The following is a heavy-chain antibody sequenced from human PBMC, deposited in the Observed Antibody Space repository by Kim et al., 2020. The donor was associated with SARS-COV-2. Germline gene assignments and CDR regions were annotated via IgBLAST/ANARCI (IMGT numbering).Heavy chain of an antibody. Sequence: GGSLRLSCADSGFTFSDYSMNWVRQAPGKGLEWISSISSGSSYISYADSVKGRFTISIDNAKNSLYLQMNSLRPEDTAVYYCARDLGRDGPEVHPDYWAQGTLVTVSS. CDR1: GFTFSDYS. CDR2: ISSGSSYI. V-gene: IGHV3-21*01. CDR3: ARDLGRDGPEVHPDY. D-gene: IGHD3-16*01. J-gene: IGHJ4*02.